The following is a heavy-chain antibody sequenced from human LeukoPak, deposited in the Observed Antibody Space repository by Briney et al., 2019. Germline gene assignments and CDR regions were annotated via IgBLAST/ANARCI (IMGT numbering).Heavy chain of an antibody. J-gene: IGHJ4*02. V-gene: IGHV4-61*02. CDR1: GGSISSDRFY. D-gene: IGHD3/OR15-3a*01. CDR2: IKGSIT. Sequence: SETLSLTCTVSGGSISSDRFYWTWVRQPAGKGLEWIGRIKGSITNYNPSLKSRVNISVDTSTNQFSLKLNSLTAADTAVYYCARVPDWTYAADYWGQGTLVTVSS. CDR3: ARVPDWTYAADY.